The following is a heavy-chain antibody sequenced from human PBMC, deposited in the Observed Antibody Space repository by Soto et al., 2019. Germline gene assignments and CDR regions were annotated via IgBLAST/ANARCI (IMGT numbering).Heavy chain of an antibody. CDR1: GFTVSSNY. D-gene: IGHD3-3*01. CDR2: IYSGGST. Sequence: GGSLRLSCAASGFTVSSNYMSWVRQAPGKGLEWVSVIYSGGSTYYADSVKGRFTISRDNSKNTLYLQMNSLRAEDTAVYYCARDRYDFWSGSPSYFDYWGQGTLVTVSS. J-gene: IGHJ4*02. CDR3: ARDRYDFWSGSPSYFDY. V-gene: IGHV3-66*01.